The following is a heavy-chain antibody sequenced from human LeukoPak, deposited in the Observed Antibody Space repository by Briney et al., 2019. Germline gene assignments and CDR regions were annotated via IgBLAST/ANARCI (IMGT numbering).Heavy chain of an antibody. J-gene: IGHJ3*02. CDR1: GYTFTGYY. CDR2: INPNSGGT. CDR3: ATDPIRFLEWVTGGNRNVAAFDI. V-gene: IGHV1-2*02. D-gene: IGHD3-3*01. Sequence: ASVKVSCKASGYTFTGYYMHWVRQAPGQGLEWMGWINPNSGGTNYAQKFQGRVTMTRDTSISTAYMELSSLRSEDTAVYYCATDPIRFLEWVTGGNRNVAAFDIWGQGTMVTVSS.